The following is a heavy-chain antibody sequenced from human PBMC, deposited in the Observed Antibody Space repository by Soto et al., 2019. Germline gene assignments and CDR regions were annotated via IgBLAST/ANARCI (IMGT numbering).Heavy chain of an antibody. V-gene: IGHV3-23*01. J-gene: IGHJ3*02. Sequence: GGFLRLSCAASGFTFRSYAMNWVRQAPGKGLEWVSAISGSAGSTYYADSVKGRFTISRDTSKNTLYLQMNSLRAEDTAVYYCAKGNSWSPALVLDIWGQGTMVTVSS. CDR3: AKGNSWSPALVLDI. CDR2: ISGSAGST. D-gene: IGHD1-7*01. CDR1: GFTFRSYA.